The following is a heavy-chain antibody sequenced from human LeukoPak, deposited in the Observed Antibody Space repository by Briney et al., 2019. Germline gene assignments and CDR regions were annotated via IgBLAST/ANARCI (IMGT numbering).Heavy chain of an antibody. Sequence: PSETLSLTCAVYGGSFSGYYWSWIRQPPGKGLEWIGEINHSGSTNYNPSLKSRVTISVDTSKNQFSLKLSSVTAADTAVYYCARGVAGYWGQGTTVTVSS. CDR1: GGSFSGYY. V-gene: IGHV4-34*01. J-gene: IGHJ6*02. D-gene: IGHD6-25*01. CDR3: ARGVAGY. CDR2: INHSGST.